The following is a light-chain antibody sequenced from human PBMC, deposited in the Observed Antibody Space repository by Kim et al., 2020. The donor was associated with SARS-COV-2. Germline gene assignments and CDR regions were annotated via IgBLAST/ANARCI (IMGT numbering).Light chain of an antibody. V-gene: IGKV3-20*01. CDR3: QQYGSSPIT. J-gene: IGKJ5*01. CDR2: GAS. Sequence: EIVLTQSPGTLSLSPGERATLSCRTSQSVRSNFLAWYQQKPAQAPRLLIHGASSRATGIPDRFSGSGSGTDFTLTISRLEPEDFAVYYCQQYGSSPITFDQGTRLEIK. CDR1: QSVRSNF.